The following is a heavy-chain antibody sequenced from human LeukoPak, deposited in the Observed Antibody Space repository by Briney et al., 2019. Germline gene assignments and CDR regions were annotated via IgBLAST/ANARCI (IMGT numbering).Heavy chain of an antibody. J-gene: IGHJ6*03. CDR3: AKHRRGTMGYYYYMDV. CDR1: GFTFSSYG. V-gene: IGHV3-30*02. Sequence: GGSLRLSCAASGFTFSSYGMHWVRQAPGKGLEWVAFIRYDGSNKYYADSVKGRFTISRDNSKNTLYPQMNSLRAEDTAVYYCAKHRRGTMGYYYYMDVWGKGTTVTVSS. CDR2: IRYDGSNK. D-gene: IGHD4/OR15-4a*01.